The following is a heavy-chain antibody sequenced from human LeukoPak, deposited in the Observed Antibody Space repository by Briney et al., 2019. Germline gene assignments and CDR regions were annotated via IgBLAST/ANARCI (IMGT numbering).Heavy chain of an antibody. J-gene: IGHJ5*02. CDR1: GYSISSGYN. CDR2: IHHSGNT. D-gene: IGHD3-16*01. V-gene: IGHV4-38-2*02. Sequence: SETLSLTCTVPGYSISSGYNWGWFRQPPGKGLERIGDIHHSGNTNYTPSLRSRVTMSADTSKNQFSLKLSSVTAADTALYYCARRVRAGDLDWFDPWGQGTLVTVSS. CDR3: ARRVRAGDLDWFDP.